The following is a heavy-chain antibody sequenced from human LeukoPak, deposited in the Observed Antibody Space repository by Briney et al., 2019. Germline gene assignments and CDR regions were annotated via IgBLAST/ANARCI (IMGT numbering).Heavy chain of an antibody. CDR1: GFTVSSNY. CDR2: IYSGGGT. J-gene: IGHJ4*02. D-gene: IGHD3-16*01. V-gene: IGHV3-53*01. CDR3: ARGGNGPFDY. Sequence: GGSLRPSCAASGFTVSSNYMSWVRQAPGKGLEWVSIIYSGGGTYYADSVKGRFTISRDNSKNTLYLQINSLRAEDTAVYYCARGGNGPFDYWGQGTLATVSS.